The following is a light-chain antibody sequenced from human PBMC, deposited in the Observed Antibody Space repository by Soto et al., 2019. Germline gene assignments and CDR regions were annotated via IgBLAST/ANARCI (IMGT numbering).Light chain of an antibody. CDR3: SSYTTSTTWV. CDR1: NSDVGGYNY. V-gene: IGLV2-14*01. Sequence: QSVLTQPASVSGSPGQSIAISCTGTNSDVGGYNYVPWYQHHPGKAPKLMIYEVSNRPSGVSNRFSGSKSGNTASLTISGLQAEDEADYYCSSYTTSTTWVFGGGTKLTVL. CDR2: EVS. J-gene: IGLJ3*02.